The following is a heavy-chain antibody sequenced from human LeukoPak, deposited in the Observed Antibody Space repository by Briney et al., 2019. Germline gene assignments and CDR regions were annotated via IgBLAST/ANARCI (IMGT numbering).Heavy chain of an antibody. J-gene: IGHJ4*02. CDR2: ISYDGTNK. CDR1: GFTFSSFD. V-gene: IGHV3-30-3*01. CDR3: ARPRGGVNVFDY. D-gene: IGHD3-16*01. Sequence: PGGSLRLSCAASGFTFSSFDMHWVRQTPGKGLEWVAGISYDGTNKYYADSVKGRFTISRDRSKNTLYLQMNGLRAEDTAVYYCARPRGGVNVFDYWGQGTLVTASS.